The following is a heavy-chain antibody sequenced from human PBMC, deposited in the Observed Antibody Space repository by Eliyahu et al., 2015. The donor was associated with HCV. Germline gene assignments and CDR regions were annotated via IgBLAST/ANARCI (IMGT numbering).Heavy chain of an antibody. V-gene: IGHV3-53*01. CDR2: IYSGGST. CDR3: ARESLRNTMVRGLTMDAFDL. CDR1: GFTVSTIY. Sequence: EVQLVESGGGLIQPGGSLRLSCAASGFTVSTIYMSWVRQAPGKGLEWVSVIYSGGSTYYADSVKGRFTISRDNSKNTVFLQMNSLRAEDTAVYYCARESLRNTMVRGLTMDAFDLWGQGTMVIVSS. J-gene: IGHJ3*01. D-gene: IGHD3-10*01.